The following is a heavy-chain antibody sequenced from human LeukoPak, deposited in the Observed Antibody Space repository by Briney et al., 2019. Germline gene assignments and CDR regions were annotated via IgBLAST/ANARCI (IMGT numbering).Heavy chain of an antibody. CDR2: INSDGSST. CDR1: GFTFSSSW. CDR3: ARDRLGHFDS. Sequence: GGXLRLSCAASGFTFSSSWMLWVRQAPGKGLGWVSRINSDGSSTIYAESVKGGFTISRDNAKNTLYLQMNSLRAEDTAVYCCARDRLGHFDSWGQGTLVTVSS. V-gene: IGHV3-74*01. J-gene: IGHJ4*02. D-gene: IGHD6-19*01.